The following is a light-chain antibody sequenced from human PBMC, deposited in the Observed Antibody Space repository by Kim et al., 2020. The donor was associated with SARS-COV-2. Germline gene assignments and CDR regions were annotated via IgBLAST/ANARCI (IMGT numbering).Light chain of an antibody. CDR1: NSRSGS. V-gene: IGLV3-21*01. CDR2: YDS. Sequence: APAKTATITCEGDNSRSGSVHWYRHRPGQAPVVVIYYDSDRPSGIPERFSASNSGNTATLTISRVEAGDEADYYCQVWDSRSETQVFGGGTQLTVL. CDR3: QVWDSRSETQV. J-gene: IGLJ3*02.